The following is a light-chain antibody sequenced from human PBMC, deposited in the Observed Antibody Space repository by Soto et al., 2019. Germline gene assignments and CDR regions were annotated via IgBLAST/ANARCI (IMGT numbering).Light chain of an antibody. CDR1: SNDVGGYNF. Sequence: QSVLTQPPSPSGSPGQSVTISCIGTSNDVGGYNFVSWFQQHPGKAPKLMIYEVSQRPSGVPDRFSGSKSGNTASLTVSGLQAEDEADYYCSSLGVFGTGTKVTVL. V-gene: IGLV2-8*01. J-gene: IGLJ1*01. CDR2: EVS. CDR3: SSLGV.